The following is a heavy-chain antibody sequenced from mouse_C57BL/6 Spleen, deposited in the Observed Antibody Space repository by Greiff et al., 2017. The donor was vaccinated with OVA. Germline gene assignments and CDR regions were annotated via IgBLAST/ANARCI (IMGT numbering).Heavy chain of an antibody. CDR2: FHPYNDDT. Sequence: QVQLKESGAELVKPGASVKMSCKASGYTFTTYPIEWMKQNHGKSLEWIGNFHPYNDDTKYNEKFTGQATLTVEKSSSTVYLELSRLTSDDSAVYYYARGTTVRYFDVWGTGTTVTVSS. CDR1: GYTFTTYP. CDR3: ARGTTVRYFDV. J-gene: IGHJ1*03. V-gene: IGHV1-47*01. D-gene: IGHD1-1*01.